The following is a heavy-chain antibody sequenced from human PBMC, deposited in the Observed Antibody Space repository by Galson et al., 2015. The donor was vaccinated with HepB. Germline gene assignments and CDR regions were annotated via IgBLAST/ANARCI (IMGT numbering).Heavy chain of an antibody. D-gene: IGHD4-17*01. J-gene: IGHJ5*02. CDR3: TRDWRYGDYVSWFDP. Sequence: SLRLSCAASGFTFGDYAMSWVRQAPGKGLEWVGFIRSKAYGGTTEYAASVKGRFTISRDDSKSIAYLQMNSLKTEDTAVYYCTRDWRYGDYVSWFDPWGQGTLVTVSS. CDR1: GFTFGDYA. CDR2: IRSKAYGGTT. V-gene: IGHV3-49*04.